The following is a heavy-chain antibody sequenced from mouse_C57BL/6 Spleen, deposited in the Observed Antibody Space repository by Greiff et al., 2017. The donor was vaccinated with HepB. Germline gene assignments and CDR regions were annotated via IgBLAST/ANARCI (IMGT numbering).Heavy chain of an antibody. CDR3: AGYYFYAMDD. D-gene: IGHD2-3*01. CDR1: GYAFSSSW. CDR2: IYPGDGDT. J-gene: IGHJ4*01. Sequence: QVQLKQSGPELVKPGASVKISCKASGYAFSSSWMNWVKQRPGKGLEWIGRIYPGDGDTNYNGKFKGKATLTADKSSSTAYMQLSSLTSADSAVYFCAGYYFYAMDDWGQGTSVTVSS. V-gene: IGHV1-82*01.